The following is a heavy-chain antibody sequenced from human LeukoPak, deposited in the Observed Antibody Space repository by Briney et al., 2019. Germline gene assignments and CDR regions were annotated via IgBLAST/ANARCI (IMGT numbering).Heavy chain of an antibody. V-gene: IGHV3-7*03. CDR3: ERGVTSAWYLRYYFEY. CDR1: GFIFGSYW. Sequence: GGSLRLSCAASGFIFGSYWMSWVRQVPGKGLEWVANIKQDGSETYYVDSVEGRFTISRDNAKNSLFLQMNSLRADDTALYYCERGVTSAWYLRYYFEYWGQGILVTVSS. J-gene: IGHJ4*02. D-gene: IGHD6-13*01. CDR2: IKQDGSET.